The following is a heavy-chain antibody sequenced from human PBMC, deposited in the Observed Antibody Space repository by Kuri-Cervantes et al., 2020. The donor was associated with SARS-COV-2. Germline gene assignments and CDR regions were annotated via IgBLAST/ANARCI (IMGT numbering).Heavy chain of an antibody. V-gene: IGHV3-21*01. Sequence: GESLKISCAASGFTFSSYSMNWVRQAPGKGLEWVSSISSSSSYIYYADSVKGRFTISRDNAKNSLYLQMNSLRAEDTAVYYCARETSGYYYLDLDYWGQGTLVTVSS. J-gene: IGHJ4*02. CDR1: GFTFSSYS. D-gene: IGHD3-22*01. CDR2: ISSSSSYI. CDR3: ARETSGYYYLDLDY.